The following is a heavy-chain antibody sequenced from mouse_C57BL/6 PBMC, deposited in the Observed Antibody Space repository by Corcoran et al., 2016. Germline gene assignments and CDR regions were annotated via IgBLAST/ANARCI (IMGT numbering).Heavy chain of an antibody. CDR3: ARSTMGTTEFAY. V-gene: IGHV1-81*01. J-gene: IGHJ3*01. CDR2: IYPRSGNT. Sequence: QVQLQQSGAELARPGASVKLSCNASGYTFTSYGISWVKQRTGQGLEWIGEIYPRSGNTYYNEKFKGKATLTADKSSSTAYMELRSLTSEDSAVYFCARSTMGTTEFAYWGQGTLVTVSA. CDR1: GYTFTSYG. D-gene: IGHD2-2*01.